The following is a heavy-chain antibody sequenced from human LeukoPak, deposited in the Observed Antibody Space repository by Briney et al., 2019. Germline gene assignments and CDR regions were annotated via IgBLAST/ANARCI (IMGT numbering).Heavy chain of an antibody. V-gene: IGHV3-53*01. CDR3: ARDGGGDGFDY. Sequence: PGGSLRLSCAASGFTFYNYAMSWVRQAPGKGLEWVSVIYSGGSTYYADSVKGRFTISRDNSKNTLYLQMNSLRAEDTAVYYCARDGGGDGFDYWGQGTLVTVSS. D-gene: IGHD3-10*01. J-gene: IGHJ4*02. CDR1: GFTFYNYA. CDR2: IYSGGST.